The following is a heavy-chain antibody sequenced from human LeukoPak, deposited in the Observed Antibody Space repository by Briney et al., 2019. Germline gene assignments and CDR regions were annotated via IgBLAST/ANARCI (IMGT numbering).Heavy chain of an antibody. V-gene: IGHV4-39*02. CDR3: ARDPEPRLLFGEAVGFDP. D-gene: IGHD3-10*01. CDR1: GGSISSSSYY. Sequence: PSETLSLTRTVSGGSISSSSYYWGWIRQPPGKGLEWIGSIYYSGSHSYNPSLKSRVTISVDTSKNQFSLKLCSVAAACAAVYECARDPEPRLLFGEAVGFDPWGQGTLVTVSS. CDR2: IYYSGSH. J-gene: IGHJ5*02.